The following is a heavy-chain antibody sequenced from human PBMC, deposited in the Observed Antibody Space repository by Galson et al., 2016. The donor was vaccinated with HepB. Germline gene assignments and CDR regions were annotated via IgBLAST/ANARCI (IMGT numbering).Heavy chain of an antibody. J-gene: IGHJ5*02. CDR3: ARYDSGGLGGWFDP. CDR1: GDTLTSAFSY. Sequence: TLSLTCTVSGDTLTSAFSYWTWIRQLPGKGLEWIGYIHYSGESYYNPSLQSRLSISVETSKQLFSLNLTSVTAADTAVYYRARYDSGGLGGWFDPWGQGTLVTVSS. D-gene: IGHD1-26*01. CDR2: IHYSGES. V-gene: IGHV4-31*03.